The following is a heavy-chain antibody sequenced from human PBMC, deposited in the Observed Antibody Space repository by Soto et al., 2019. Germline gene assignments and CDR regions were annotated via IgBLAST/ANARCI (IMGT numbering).Heavy chain of an antibody. Sequence: PSETLSLTCTVSGGSISSYYWSWIRQPPGKGLEWIGFIHYSGSTQYSPSLKSRVTMSVDTSKNQFSLNLSSVTAADTAFYFCARRDYSTSSLRPFDNSGPGILVSVSS. J-gene: IGHJ4*02. CDR3: ARRDYSTSSLRPFDN. CDR2: IHYSGST. D-gene: IGHD6-6*01. CDR1: GGSISSYY. V-gene: IGHV4-59*01.